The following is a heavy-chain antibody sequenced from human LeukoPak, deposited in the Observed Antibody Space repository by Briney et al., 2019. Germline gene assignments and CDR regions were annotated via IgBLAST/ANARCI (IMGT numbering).Heavy chain of an antibody. D-gene: IGHD2-15*01. CDR3: AKDLGGRIVVVVAATFDY. V-gene: IGHV3-23*01. J-gene: IGHJ4*02. CDR2: ISGSGGST. Sequence: PGGSLRLSCAASGFTFSSYAMSWVRQAPGKGLEWVSAISGSGGSTYYADSVKGRFTISRDNSKNTLYLQMNSLRAEDTAVYYCAKDLGGRIVVVVAATFDYWGQGTLVTISS. CDR1: GFTFSSYA.